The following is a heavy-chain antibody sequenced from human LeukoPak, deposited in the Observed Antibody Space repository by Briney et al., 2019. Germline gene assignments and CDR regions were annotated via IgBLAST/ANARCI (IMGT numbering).Heavy chain of an antibody. CDR3: ARAYSSSWYWNWFDP. CDR2: IYPTGST. D-gene: IGHD6-13*01. Sequence: SETLSLTCAVSGGSITSGGSSWGWIRQPPGTGLGWIGNIYPTGSTYYNPSRKSRVTISVDTSKNQFSLKVSSVSAADTAVYYCARAYSSSWYWNWFDPWGQGTLVTVSS. J-gene: IGHJ5*02. CDR1: GGSITSGGSS. V-gene: IGHV4-30-2*05.